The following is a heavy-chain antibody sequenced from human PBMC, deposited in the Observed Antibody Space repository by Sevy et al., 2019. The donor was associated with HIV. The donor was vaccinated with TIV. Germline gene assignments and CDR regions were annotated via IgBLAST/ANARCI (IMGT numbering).Heavy chain of an antibody. J-gene: IGHJ3*02. CDR1: GFTFSSFS. CDR2: IGGSSRSI. CDR3: VRDLNHAFDI. V-gene: IGHV3-48*02. Sequence: GGSLRLSCAASGFTFSSFSMNWVRQAPGKGLEWVSYIGGSSRSINYADSVKGRFTISRDNAKNSLYLQMNSLREEDTAVYYCVRDLNHAFDIWGQGTMVTDSS.